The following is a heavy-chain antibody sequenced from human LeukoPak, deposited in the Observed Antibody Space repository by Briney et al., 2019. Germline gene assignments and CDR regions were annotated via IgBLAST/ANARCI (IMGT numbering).Heavy chain of an antibody. J-gene: IGHJ6*02. CDR2: IYYTGST. CDR3: ARGGYSNQYYYYGMDV. Sequence: KPSETLSLTCTVSGGSISNYYWSWIRQPPGKGLEWFGYIYYTGSTNYNPSLKSRVTISVDTSKNQFSLKLSSVTAADTAVYYCARGGYSNQYYYYGMDVWGQGTTVTVSS. CDR1: GGSISNYY. V-gene: IGHV4-59*12. D-gene: IGHD4-4*01.